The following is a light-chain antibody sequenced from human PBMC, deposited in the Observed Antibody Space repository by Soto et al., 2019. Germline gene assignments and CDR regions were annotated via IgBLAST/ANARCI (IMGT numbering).Light chain of an antibody. Sequence: ETVMTQSPATLSVSLGERATLSCRASQSVNTNLAWYQQKPGQAPRLLIYGASIRATGVPARFSGSGSGTDVTLTISSLQPEDVAVYFWQQYKNWPPVTFGGGTKVEIK. CDR1: QSVNTN. V-gene: IGKV3-15*01. CDR3: QQYKNWPPVT. CDR2: GAS. J-gene: IGKJ4*01.